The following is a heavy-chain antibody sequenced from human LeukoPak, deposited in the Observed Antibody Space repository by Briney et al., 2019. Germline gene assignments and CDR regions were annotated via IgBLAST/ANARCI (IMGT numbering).Heavy chain of an antibody. CDR2: IYYSGST. Sequence: SSETLSLTCTVSGGSISSSSYYWGWIRQPPGKGLEWIGSIYYSGSTYYNPSLKSRVTISVDTSKNQFSLKLSSVTAADTAVYYCARGRKPYDWFDPWGQGTLVTVSS. CDR3: ARGRKPYDWFDP. V-gene: IGHV4-39*01. J-gene: IGHJ5*02. D-gene: IGHD2-15*01. CDR1: GGSISSSSYY.